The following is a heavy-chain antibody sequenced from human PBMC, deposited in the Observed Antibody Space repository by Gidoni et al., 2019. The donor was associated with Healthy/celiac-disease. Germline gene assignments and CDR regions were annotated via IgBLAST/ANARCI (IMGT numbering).Heavy chain of an antibody. D-gene: IGHD3-9*01. Sequence: EVQLVESGGGLVQPGGSLRLSCAASGFTVSSNYMSWVRQAPGKGLEWVSVIYSGGSTYYADSVKGRFTISRDNSKNTLYLQMNSLRAEDTAVYYCSRELRYFDWLPHGMDVWGQGTTVTVSS. J-gene: IGHJ6*02. CDR2: IYSGGST. CDR1: GFTVSSNY. V-gene: IGHV3-66*01. CDR3: SRELRYFDWLPHGMDV.